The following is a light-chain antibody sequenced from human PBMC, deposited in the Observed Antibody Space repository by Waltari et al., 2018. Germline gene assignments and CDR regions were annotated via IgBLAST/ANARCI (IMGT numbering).Light chain of an antibody. Sequence: QSALTHPAPVSGSPGQSIAIPCTGTSSAVGRYNWVSWYQQNPGKAPKVLIFDVSNRPSGVSNRFSGSKSGNTASLTISGLQAEDEADYYCSSYTSRHTMLFGGGTKLTVL. CDR1: SSAVGRYNW. V-gene: IGLV2-14*01. J-gene: IGLJ2*01. CDR3: SSYTSRHTML. CDR2: DVS.